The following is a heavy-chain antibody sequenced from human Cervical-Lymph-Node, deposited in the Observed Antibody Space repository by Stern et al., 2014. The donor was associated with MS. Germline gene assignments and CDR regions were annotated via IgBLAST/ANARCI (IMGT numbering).Heavy chain of an antibody. Sequence: VQLVESGGGLVQPGRSLRLSCAASEFTFDDYAMHWVRQSPRKGLEWVSSITWNSADTGYADSVKGRFTISRDNAKNSLYLQMNSLRPEDTALDYCTKDASSYSYSGAFDIWGQGTLVTVSS. D-gene: IGHD2-2*02. CDR1: EFTFDDYA. J-gene: IGHJ3*02. CDR3: TKDASSYSYSGAFDI. CDR2: ITWNSADT. V-gene: IGHV3-9*01.